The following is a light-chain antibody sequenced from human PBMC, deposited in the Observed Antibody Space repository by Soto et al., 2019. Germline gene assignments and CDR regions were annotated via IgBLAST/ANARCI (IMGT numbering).Light chain of an antibody. CDR1: SSDVGSYNR. CDR2: EVN. Sequence: QSVLTQPPSVSGSPGQAVTMSCTGTSSDVGSYNRVSWYQQAPGTAPKLMIYEVNNRPSGVPDRFSGSKSGNTASLTISGLQAEDEPNYYCSSYTSDSTYVFRPGTKVTVL. CDR3: SSYTSDSTYV. V-gene: IGLV2-18*02. J-gene: IGLJ1*01.